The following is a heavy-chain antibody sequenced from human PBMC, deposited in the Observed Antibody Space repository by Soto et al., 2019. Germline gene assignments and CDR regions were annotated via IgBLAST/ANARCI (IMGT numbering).Heavy chain of an antibody. J-gene: IGHJ4*02. V-gene: IGHV3-15*07. D-gene: IGHD1-1*01. Sequence: GSLRXSCADSGFTFSNAWMNWVRQAPGKGLEWVGRIKGKIDGGTTDYAAPVKDRFTISRDDSKNTLYLQMNSLKTEDTAVYYCTSQLRLDSWGQGTLVTVSS. CDR3: TSQLRLDS. CDR1: GFTFSNAW. CDR2: IKGKIDGGTT.